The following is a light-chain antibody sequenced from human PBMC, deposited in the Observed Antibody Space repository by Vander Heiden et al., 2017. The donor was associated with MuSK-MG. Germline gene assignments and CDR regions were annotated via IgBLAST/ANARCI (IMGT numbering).Light chain of an antibody. Sequence: EIVLTQSPATLSLSPGERATLSCRASQSVSSYLAWYQQKPGQAPRLLIYDASNRANGIPARFSGSGSGTDFTLTISSLEPEDFAVYYWQQRSNLQTFGHGTKVDIK. CDR3: QQRSNLQT. V-gene: IGKV3-11*01. CDR1: QSVSSY. CDR2: DAS. J-gene: IGKJ3*01.